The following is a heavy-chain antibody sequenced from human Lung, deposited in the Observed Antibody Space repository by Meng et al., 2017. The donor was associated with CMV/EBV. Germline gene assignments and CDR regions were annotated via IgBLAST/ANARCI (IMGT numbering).Heavy chain of an antibody. Sequence: QLHLLQVGSDRKKPAAYVTCSCKASGYTFSTNTINWVRQAHGRGLEWMGWTSTNTGTPTYTQRFTGRFVFSLDTSVSTAYLQISSLKAEDTAVYYCARGGNFDPWGQGTLVTVSS. D-gene: IGHD2/OR15-2a*01. CDR3: ARGGNFDP. CDR2: TSTNTGTP. J-gene: IGHJ5*02. CDR1: GYTFSTNT. V-gene: IGHV7-4-1*02.